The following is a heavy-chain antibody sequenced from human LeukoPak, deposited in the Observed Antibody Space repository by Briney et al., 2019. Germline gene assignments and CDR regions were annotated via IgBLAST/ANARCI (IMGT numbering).Heavy chain of an antibody. V-gene: IGHV4-34*01. D-gene: IGHD4-11*01. CDR1: GGSFSGYY. J-gene: IGHJ6*03. CDR3: ARAPYDYIKGGAGYMDV. CDR2: INHSGST. Sequence: SETLSLTCAVYGGSFSGYYWSWIRQPPGKGLEWIGEINHSGSTNYNPSLKSRVTISVDTSKNQFSLKLSSVTAADTAVYYCARAPYDYIKGGAGYMDVWGKGTTVTVSS.